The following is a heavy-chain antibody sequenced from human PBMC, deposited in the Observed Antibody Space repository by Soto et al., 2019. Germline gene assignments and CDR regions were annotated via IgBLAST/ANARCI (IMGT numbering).Heavy chain of an antibody. Sequence: SETLSLTCAVYGGSFSGYYWSWIHQPPGKGLEWIGEINHSGSTNYNPSLKSRVTISVDTSKNQFSLKLSSVTAADTAVYYCARGAPTYYDFWSGYYYGMDVWGQGTTVTVAS. V-gene: IGHV4-34*01. D-gene: IGHD3-3*01. CDR1: GGSFSGYY. J-gene: IGHJ6*02. CDR3: ARGAPTYYDFWSGYYYGMDV. CDR2: INHSGST.